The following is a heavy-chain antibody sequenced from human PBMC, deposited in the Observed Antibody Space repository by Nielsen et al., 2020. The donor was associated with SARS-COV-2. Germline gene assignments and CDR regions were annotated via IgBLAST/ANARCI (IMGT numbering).Heavy chain of an antibody. V-gene: IGHV3-7*05. CDR3: ARSNGYYYYGMDV. CDR1: GFTFSSYW. D-gene: IGHD1-1*01. J-gene: IGHJ6*02. CDR2: IKQDGSEK. Sequence: GESLKISYAASGFTFSSYWMSWVRQAPGKGLEWVANIKQDGSEKYYVDSVKGRFTVSRDNAKNSLYLQMNSLRAEDTAVYYCARSNGYYYYGMDVWGQGTTVTVSS.